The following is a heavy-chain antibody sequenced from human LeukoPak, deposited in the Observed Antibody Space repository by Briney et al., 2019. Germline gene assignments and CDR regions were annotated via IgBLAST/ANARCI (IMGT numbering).Heavy chain of an antibody. J-gene: IGHJ4*02. CDR3: ARGGGDYGLNFDY. D-gene: IGHD4-17*01. CDR1: GGSISSGGYS. CDR2: IHYSGST. Sequence: SETLSLTCAVSGGSISSGGYSWSWIRQPPGKGLEWIGYIHYSGSTYYNPSLKSRVTISVDTSKNQFSLKLSSVTAADTAVYYCARGGGDYGLNFDYWGQGTLVTVSS. V-gene: IGHV4-30-4*07.